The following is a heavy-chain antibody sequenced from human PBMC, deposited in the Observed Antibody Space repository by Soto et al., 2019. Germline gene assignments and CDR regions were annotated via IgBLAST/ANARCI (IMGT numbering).Heavy chain of an antibody. CDR3: AKDKASPYYYYGMDV. Sequence: EVQLLESGGGLVQPGGSLRLSCAASGFTFSSYAMSWVRQAPGKGLEWVSAISGSGGSTYYADSVKGRFTISRDNSKNTLYMQMNSLRAEDTAVYYCAKDKASPYYYYGMDVWGQGTTVTVSS. CDR2: ISGSGGST. CDR1: GFTFSSYA. V-gene: IGHV3-23*01. J-gene: IGHJ6*02.